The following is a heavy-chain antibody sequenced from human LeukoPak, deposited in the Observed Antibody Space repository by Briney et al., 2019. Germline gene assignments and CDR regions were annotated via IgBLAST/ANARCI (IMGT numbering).Heavy chain of an antibody. J-gene: IGHJ5*02. CDR1: GGSISSSSYY. CDR3: ARHLTIFGATTWFDP. V-gene: IGHV4-39*01. D-gene: IGHD3-3*01. Sequence: SETLSLTCTVSGGSISSSSYYWGWIRQPPGKGLEWMGSIYYSGSTYYNPSLKSRVTISVDTSKNQFSLKLSSVTAADTAVYYCARHLTIFGATTWFDPWGQGTLVTVSS. CDR2: IYYSGST.